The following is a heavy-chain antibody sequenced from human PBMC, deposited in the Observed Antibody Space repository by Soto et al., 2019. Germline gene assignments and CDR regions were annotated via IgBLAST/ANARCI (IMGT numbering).Heavy chain of an antibody. D-gene: IGHD2-8*02. Sequence: PSETLSLTCAVSGDSMNSSYWSSWVRQPPGKGLEWIGEIYHSGRMNYNPSLKSRISISLDKSKNQFSLKLNSVTAADTAVYFCASSKRPTVLVYYWGQGALVTVSS. CDR3: ASSKRPTVLVYY. V-gene: IGHV4-4*02. CDR2: IYHSGRM. CDR1: GDSMNSSYW. J-gene: IGHJ4*02.